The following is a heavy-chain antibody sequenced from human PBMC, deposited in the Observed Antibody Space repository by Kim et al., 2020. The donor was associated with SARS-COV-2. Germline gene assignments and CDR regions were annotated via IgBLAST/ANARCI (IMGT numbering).Heavy chain of an antibody. Sequence: GGSLRLSCAASGFTFSSYWMSWVRQAPGKGLEWVANIKQDGSEKYYVDSVNGRFTISRDNAKNSLYLQMNSLRAEDTAVYYCARVRGTGGSGSYWGYWGQGTLVTVSS. CDR2: IKQDGSEK. J-gene: IGHJ4*02. D-gene: IGHD1-26*01. CDR1: GFTFSSYW. V-gene: IGHV3-7*01. CDR3: ARVRGTGGSGSYWGY.